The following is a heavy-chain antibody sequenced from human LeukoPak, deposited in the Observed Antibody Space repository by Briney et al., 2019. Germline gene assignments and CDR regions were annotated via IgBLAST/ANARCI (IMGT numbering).Heavy chain of an antibody. J-gene: IGHJ4*02. CDR3: AKDLLAVTTEFDY. V-gene: IGHV3-23*01. Sequence: GGSLRLSCAASGFTFSSYAMSWVRQAPGKGLEWVSAISGSGGSKYYADSVKGRFTISRDNSKNTLYLQMNSLRAEDTAVYYCAKDLLAVTTEFDYWGQGTLVTVSS. CDR1: GFTFSSYA. D-gene: IGHD4-17*01. CDR2: ISGSGGSK.